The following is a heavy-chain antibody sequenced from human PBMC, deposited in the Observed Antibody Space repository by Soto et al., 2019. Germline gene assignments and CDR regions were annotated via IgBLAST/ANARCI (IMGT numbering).Heavy chain of an antibody. J-gene: IGHJ5*02. CDR3: ARRIKCGDYSRWVDP. V-gene: IGHV1-8*01. CDR1: GYIFTNYD. CDR2: INPNSGNT. Sequence: QVQLVQSGAEVKKPGASVKVSCKASGYIFTNYDINWVRQATGQGLEYLGWINPNSGNTGYVQKFKGRVTMTKNTSLNRAYMELNTPRSEDTAVYYCARRIKCGDYSRWVDPWGQGTLVTVSS. D-gene: IGHD4-17*01.